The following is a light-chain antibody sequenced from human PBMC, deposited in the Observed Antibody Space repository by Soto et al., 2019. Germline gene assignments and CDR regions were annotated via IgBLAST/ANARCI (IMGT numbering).Light chain of an antibody. J-gene: IGKJ4*01. CDR3: QQYNNWPPLT. CDR2: GTY. Sequence: EIVMTQSPATLSVSPGERATLSCRASQSVSSNLAWYQQKPGQAPRLLIYGTYIRATGIPARFSGSGSGTEFTLTISSLQSEDFAVYYCQQYNNWPPLTFGGGTKGEIK. CDR1: QSVSSN. V-gene: IGKV3D-15*01.